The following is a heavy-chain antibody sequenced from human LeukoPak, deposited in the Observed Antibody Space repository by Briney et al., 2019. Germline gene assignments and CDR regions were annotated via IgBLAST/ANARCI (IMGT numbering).Heavy chain of an antibody. D-gene: IGHD6-19*01. Sequence: GGSLRLSCVPSAFTFRNYWMSWVRQAPEEGLEWVGNIKPDGSETSYVDSGKARFTISRDNAKNSLFLETNNLRAEDTAVYSCARDDAAVAGGPYWGEGTLVTASS. CDR2: IKPDGSET. J-gene: IGHJ4*02. CDR1: AFTFRNYW. CDR3: ARDDAAVAGGPY. V-gene: IGHV3-7*05.